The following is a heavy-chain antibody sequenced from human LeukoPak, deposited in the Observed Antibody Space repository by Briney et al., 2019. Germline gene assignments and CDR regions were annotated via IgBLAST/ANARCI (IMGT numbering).Heavy chain of an antibody. Sequence: ASVKVSCKASGGTFSSYAISWVRRAPGQGLEWMGGIIPIFGTANYAQKFQGRVTITTDESTSTAYMELSSLRSEDTAVYYCASGYCSGGSCRSYYFDYWGQGTLVTVSS. CDR2: IIPIFGTA. CDR1: GGTFSSYA. V-gene: IGHV1-69*05. D-gene: IGHD2-15*01. J-gene: IGHJ4*02. CDR3: ASGYCSGGSCRSYYFDY.